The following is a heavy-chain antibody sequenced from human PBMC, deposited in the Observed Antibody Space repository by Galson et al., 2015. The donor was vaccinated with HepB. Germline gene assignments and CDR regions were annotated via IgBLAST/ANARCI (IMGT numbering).Heavy chain of an antibody. J-gene: IGHJ4*02. V-gene: IGHV1-2*02. Sequence: SVKVSCKASGSTFTGYYMHWVRQAPGQGLEWMGWTNPNSGGTNYAQKFQGRVTMTRDTSISTAYMELSRLGSDDTAVYYCARATGKYCTNGVCYWGQGTLVTVSS. CDR3: ARATGKYCTNGVCY. D-gene: IGHD2-8*01. CDR1: GSTFTGYY. CDR2: TNPNSGGT.